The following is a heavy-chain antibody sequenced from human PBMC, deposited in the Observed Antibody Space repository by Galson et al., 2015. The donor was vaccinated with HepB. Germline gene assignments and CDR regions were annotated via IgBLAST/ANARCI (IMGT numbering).Heavy chain of an antibody. CDR1: GFTVSSNY. J-gene: IGHJ4*02. CDR2: IYSGGST. D-gene: IGHD6-13*01. V-gene: IGHV3-66*02. CDR3: ARVGAWEAAAGGAFDY. Sequence: LRLSCAASGFTVSSNYMSWVRQAPGKGLEWVSVIYSGGSTYYADSVKGRFTISRDNSKNTLYHQMNSLRAEDTAVYYCARVGAWEAAAGGAFDYWGQGTLVTVSS.